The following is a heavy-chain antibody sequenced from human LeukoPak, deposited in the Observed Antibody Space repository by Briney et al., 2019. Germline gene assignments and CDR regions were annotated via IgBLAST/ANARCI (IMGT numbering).Heavy chain of an antibody. CDR2: GYTSGTT. J-gene: IGHJ4*02. CDR1: GASVSSSDFY. D-gene: IGHD5-18*01. CDR3: ARERVGYTIDRGFDQ. V-gene: IGHV4-61*02. Sequence: SETLSLTCTVSGASVSSSDFYWNWIRQPAGKGLEWIGRGYTSGTTDYNPSLKSRLTISVDTSTNRFSLQLSSVTAADTAVYXXARERVGYTIDRGFDQWGQGILVTVSS.